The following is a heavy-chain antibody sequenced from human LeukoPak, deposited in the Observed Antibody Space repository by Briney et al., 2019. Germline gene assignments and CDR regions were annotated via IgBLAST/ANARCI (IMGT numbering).Heavy chain of an antibody. J-gene: IGHJ4*02. CDR1: GYTFTGYY. V-gene: IGHV1-2*02. Sequence: ASVKVSCKASGYTFTGYYIHWVRQAPGQGLEWMGWINPNSGGTNYAQKFQGRVTMTRDTSISTAYMELSSLTSDDTAVYYCARDPGNYYGYWSQGTLVTVSS. CDR2: INPNSGGT. CDR3: ARDPGNYYGY.